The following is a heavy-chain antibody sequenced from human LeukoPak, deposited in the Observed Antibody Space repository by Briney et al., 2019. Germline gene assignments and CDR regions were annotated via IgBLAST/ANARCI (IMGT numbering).Heavy chain of an antibody. CDR2: LYYCGCT. V-gene: IGHV4-61*01. D-gene: IGHD3-22*01. Sequence: PSETLSLTCPVCGGFVSRGSYYWRWIRRPPGKGLVWFGYLYYCGCTNYNPSLKSRVTISVDTSKNQFPLKLSSVTAADTAVYYCARAPDYYDSSGYYYEGAFDIWGQGTMVTVSS. CDR3: ARAPDYYDSSGYYYEGAFDI. J-gene: IGHJ3*02. CDR1: GGFVSRGSYY.